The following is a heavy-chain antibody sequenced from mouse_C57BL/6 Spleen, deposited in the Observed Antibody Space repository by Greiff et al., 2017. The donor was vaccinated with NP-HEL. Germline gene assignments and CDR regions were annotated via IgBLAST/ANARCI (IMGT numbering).Heavy chain of an antibody. D-gene: IGHD1-1*01. CDR2: INPSSGYT. V-gene: IGHV1-7*01. J-gene: IGHJ4*01. CDR1: GYTFTSYW. CDR3: ARYYYGSSDYAMDY. Sequence: VQLQQSGAELAKPGASVKLSCKASGYTFTSYWMHWVKQRPGQGLEWIGYINPSSGYTKYNQKFKDKATLTADKSYSTAYMQLSSLTYEDSAVYYCARYYYGSSDYAMDYWGQGTSVTVSS.